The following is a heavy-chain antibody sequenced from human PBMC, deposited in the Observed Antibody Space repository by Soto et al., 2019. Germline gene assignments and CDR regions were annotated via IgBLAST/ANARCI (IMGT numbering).Heavy chain of an antibody. CDR2: FDPEDGET. J-gene: IGHJ4*02. Sequence: QVQLVQSGAEVKKPGASVKVSCKVSGYTLTELSMHWVRQAPGKGLEWMGGFDPEDGETIYAQKFQGRVTMTEDTSTDPAYMELSSLRSEDTAVYYCATASRSYCGGDCYSFPFDYWGQGTLVTVSS. D-gene: IGHD2-21*01. CDR3: ATASRSYCGGDCYSFPFDY. V-gene: IGHV1-24*01. CDR1: GYTLTELS.